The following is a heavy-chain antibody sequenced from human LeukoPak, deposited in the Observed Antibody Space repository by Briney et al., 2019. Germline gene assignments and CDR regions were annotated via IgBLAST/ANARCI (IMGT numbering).Heavy chain of an antibody. J-gene: IGHJ4*02. D-gene: IGHD6-13*01. CDR2: ISGAGDFT. CDR3: AKDLREQQLDY. CDR1: GFTFSTYA. V-gene: IGHV3-23*01. Sequence: GGSLRLSCAASGFTFSTYAMSWARQTPGKGLEWVSDISGAGDFTYYADSVEGRFTISRDNSKNTLSLQMNSLRADDTAVYYCAKDLREQQLDYWGQGTLVTVSS.